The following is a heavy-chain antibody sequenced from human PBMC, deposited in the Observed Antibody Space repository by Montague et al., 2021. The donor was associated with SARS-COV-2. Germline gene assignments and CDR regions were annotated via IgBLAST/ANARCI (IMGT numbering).Heavy chain of an antibody. CDR2: IYYSGST. Sequence: SETLSLTCTVSGGSMRDYYWSWIRQPPGEGLEWIGYIYYSGSTDYNPSLNSRVTLSLDTSKNQFSLNLRSVTAADTAFYYCARVHYYTGYVDSWGQGPLVSVSS. D-gene: IGHD3-22*01. CDR1: GGSMRDYY. V-gene: IGHV4-59*01. CDR3: ARVHYYTGYVDS. J-gene: IGHJ4*02.